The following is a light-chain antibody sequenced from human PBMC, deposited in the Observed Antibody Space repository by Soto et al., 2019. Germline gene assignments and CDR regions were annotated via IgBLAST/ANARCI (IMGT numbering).Light chain of an antibody. V-gene: IGKV3-11*01. Sequence: EIVLTQSPATLSLSPGDTATLSCRASETVRSYFAWYQQKHGQAPRLLIFGASDRATGTPDRFRGSGSGTDFTLTISNLEPEDSAVYYCQQRLTGPITFGQGTRLEI. CDR3: QQRLTGPIT. J-gene: IGKJ5*01. CDR2: GAS. CDR1: ETVRSY.